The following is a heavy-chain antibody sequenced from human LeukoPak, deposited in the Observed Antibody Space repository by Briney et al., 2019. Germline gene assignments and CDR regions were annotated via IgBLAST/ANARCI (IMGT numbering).Heavy chain of an antibody. V-gene: IGHV4-39*01. D-gene: IGHD4-17*01. Sequence: SETLSLTCTVSGGSTSSYYWGWIRQPPGKGLEWIGSIYYSGSTYYNPSLKSRVTISVDTSKNQFSLKLSSVTAADTAVYYCASTVTTWVDYWGQGTLVTVSS. J-gene: IGHJ4*02. CDR1: GGSTSSYY. CDR2: IYYSGST. CDR3: ASTVTTWVDY.